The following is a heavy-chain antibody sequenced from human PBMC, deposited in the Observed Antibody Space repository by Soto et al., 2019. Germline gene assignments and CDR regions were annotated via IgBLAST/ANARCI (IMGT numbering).Heavy chain of an antibody. Sequence: PGGSLRLSCAASGFTFSNAWMSWVRQAPGKGLEWVGRIKSKTDGGTTDYAAPVKGRFTISRDDSKNTLYLQMNSLKTEDTAVYYCTTDLESSYDYIWGSYREFDYWGQGTLVTSPQ. V-gene: IGHV3-15*01. CDR2: IKSKTDGGTT. CDR1: GFTFSNAW. D-gene: IGHD3-16*02. CDR3: TTDLESSYDYIWGSYREFDY. J-gene: IGHJ4*02.